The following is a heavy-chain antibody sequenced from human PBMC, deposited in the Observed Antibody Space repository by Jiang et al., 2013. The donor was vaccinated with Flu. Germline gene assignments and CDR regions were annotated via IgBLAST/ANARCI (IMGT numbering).Heavy chain of an antibody. J-gene: IGHJ4*02. CDR2: ISNSGGST. D-gene: IGHD6-19*01. V-gene: IGHV3-23*01. CDR1: GFPFSSYG. CDR3: AKEPAVPGEGLYY. Sequence: VQLLESGGGLVQPGGSLRLSCAASGFPFSSYGMSWVRQAPGKGLEWVSSISNSGGSTYDADSVKGRFTISRDNSKNTLYLQMNSLRAEDTAIYYCAKEPAVPGEGLYYWGQGTLVTVSS.